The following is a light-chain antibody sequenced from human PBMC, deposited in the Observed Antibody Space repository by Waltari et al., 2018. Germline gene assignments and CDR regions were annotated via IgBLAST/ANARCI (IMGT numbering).Light chain of an antibody. V-gene: IGLV1-40*01. CDR3: QSYDTTLSVV. CDR1: GSNIGAGYD. CDR2: GST. Sequence: QSALTQTASVSASPGQSITMSCTGSGSNIGAGYDVHWYQQLPRAAPKLLIYGSTSRPLGVPDRFFGSTSGTSAFLAITGLQAEDEADYYCQSYDTTLSVVFGGGTKLTVL. J-gene: IGLJ3*02.